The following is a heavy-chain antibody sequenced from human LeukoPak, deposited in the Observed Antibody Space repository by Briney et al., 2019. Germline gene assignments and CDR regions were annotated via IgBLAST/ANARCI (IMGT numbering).Heavy chain of an antibody. V-gene: IGHV4-59*01. CDR2: VHHSGSS. Sequence: SETLSLTCTVPFGSISSYYWNWIRQSPEKGLEWIGYVHHSGSSYYNPSLKSRITMSVDTSKSQFPLRLSSVTAADTAVYYCARWGGSVLWSFDFWGQGTLVTVSS. D-gene: IGHD3-16*01. CDR3: ARWGGSVLWSFDF. J-gene: IGHJ4*02. CDR1: FGSISSYY.